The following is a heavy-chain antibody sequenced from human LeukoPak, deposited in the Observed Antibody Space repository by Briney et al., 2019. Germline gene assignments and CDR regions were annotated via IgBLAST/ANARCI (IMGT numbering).Heavy chain of an antibody. J-gene: IGHJ5*02. V-gene: IGHV4-34*01. Sequence: PSETLSLTCAVSGGSFSGYQCSWIRQPPGKGLEWIGDINDSGATNYNPSLKSRVTISLDTSMEQFSLNLISVTAAETAVYYCARGGYSGSRSSWGQGTLVTVSS. CDR2: INDSGAT. CDR1: GGSFSGYQ. D-gene: IGHD5-12*01. CDR3: ARGGYSGSRSS.